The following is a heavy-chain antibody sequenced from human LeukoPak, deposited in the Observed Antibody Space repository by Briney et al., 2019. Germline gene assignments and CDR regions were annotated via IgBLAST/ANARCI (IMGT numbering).Heavy chain of an antibody. D-gene: IGHD6-19*01. CDR3: ARLPDSSGWYPY. CDR2: IDPSGGST. CDR1: GYTFTSHY. J-gene: IGHJ4*02. Sequence: ASVKVSCKASGYTFTSHYMHWVRQAPRQGLEWMGIIDPSGGSTSYAQKFQGRVTMTRDTSTSTVYMELSSLRSEDTAVYYCARLPDSSGWYPYWGQGTLVTVSS. V-gene: IGHV1-46*01.